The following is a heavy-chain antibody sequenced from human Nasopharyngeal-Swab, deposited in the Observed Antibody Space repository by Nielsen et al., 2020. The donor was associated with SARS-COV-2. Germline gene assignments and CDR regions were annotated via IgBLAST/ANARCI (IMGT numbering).Heavy chain of an antibody. J-gene: IGHJ6*03. CDR3: ARGGWLRKDYYYSYYYMDV. CDR1: GGTFSSYG. D-gene: IGHD5-24*01. V-gene: IGHV1-69*10. CDR2: IIPILPIT. Sequence: SVKVSCKPSGGTFSSYGISWFRQAPRQGLEWTGGIIPILPITNYAQKFQDRVTITAAKSTSTAYMELSSLRSEDTAADYCARGGWLRKDYYYSYYYMDVWGKGTTVTVSS.